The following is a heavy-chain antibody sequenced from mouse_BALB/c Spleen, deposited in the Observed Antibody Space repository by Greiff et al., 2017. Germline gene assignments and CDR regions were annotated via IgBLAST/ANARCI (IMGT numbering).Heavy chain of an antibody. Sequence: EVKLQESGGGLVQPGGSRKLSCAASGFTFSDYGMAWVRQAPGKGPEWVAFISNLAYSIYYADTVTGRFTISRENAKNTLYLEMSSLRSEDTAMYYCARHLLLPYYAMDYWGQGTSVTVSS. D-gene: IGHD1-1*01. CDR3: ARHLLLPYYAMDY. V-gene: IGHV5-15*02. J-gene: IGHJ4*01. CDR2: ISNLAYSI. CDR1: GFTFSDYG.